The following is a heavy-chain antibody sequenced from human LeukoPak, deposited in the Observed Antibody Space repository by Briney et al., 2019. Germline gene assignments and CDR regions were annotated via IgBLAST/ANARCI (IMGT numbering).Heavy chain of an antibody. CDR2: ISYDGSNK. CDR1: GFTFSSYG. D-gene: IGHD4-17*01. J-gene: IGHJ4*02. V-gene: IGHV3-30*18. CDR3: AKDGNYGELDY. Sequence: GRSLRLSCAASGFTFSSYGMHWVRQAPGKGLERVAVISYDGSNKYYADSVKGRFTISRDNSKNTLYLQMNSLRAEDTAVYYCAKDGNYGELDYWGQGTLVTVSS.